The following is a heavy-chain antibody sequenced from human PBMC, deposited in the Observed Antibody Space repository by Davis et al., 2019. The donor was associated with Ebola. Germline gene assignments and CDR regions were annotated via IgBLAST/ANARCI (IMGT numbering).Heavy chain of an antibody. CDR1: GGTFSTYG. D-gene: IGHD3-22*01. Sequence: SVKVSCKASGGTFSTYGINWVRQAHGQGLEWMGGIIPIFGTANQAQKFQGRMRINADEITSTAYMELSSLRSEDTAVYYCAIMTNYYDSSGYYNALLYYFDYWGQGTLVTISS. J-gene: IGHJ4*02. CDR3: AIMTNYYDSSGYYNALLYYFDY. CDR2: IIPIFGTA. V-gene: IGHV1-69*13.